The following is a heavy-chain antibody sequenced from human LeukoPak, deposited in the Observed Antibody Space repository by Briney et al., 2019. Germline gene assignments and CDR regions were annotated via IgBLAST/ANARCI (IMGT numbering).Heavy chain of an antibody. CDR1: GGSISSSSYY. J-gene: IGHJ4*02. V-gene: IGHV4-39*01. D-gene: IGHD3-22*01. CDR2: IYYSGST. Sequence: SETLSLTCTVSGGSISSSSYYWGWIRQPPGQGLEWIGSIYYSGSTYYNPSLKSRVTISVDTSKNQFSLKLSSVTAADTAVYYCARLDYDSSGFYYFDYWGQGTLVTVSS. CDR3: ARLDYDSSGFYYFDY.